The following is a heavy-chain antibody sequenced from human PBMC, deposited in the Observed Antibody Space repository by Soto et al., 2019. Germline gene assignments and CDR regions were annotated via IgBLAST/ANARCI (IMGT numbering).Heavy chain of an antibody. CDR3: ARSREFDY. V-gene: IGHV4-30-2*01. CDR2: IFPSGTT. CDR1: GGSLSGATYS. Sequence: PSETLSPTCGVSGGSLSGATYSWNWIRQPPGKGLEWIGSIFPSGTTYYNPSLKSRVTISIDVSKTQFSLSLRSLTAADTADYYCARSREFDYWSQGTLVTVSS. J-gene: IGHJ4*02.